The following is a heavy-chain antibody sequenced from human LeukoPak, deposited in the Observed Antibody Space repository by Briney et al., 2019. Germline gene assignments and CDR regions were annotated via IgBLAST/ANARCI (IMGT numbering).Heavy chain of an antibody. CDR2: ISSHSDYI. Sequence: PGGSLRLSCAGSGFTLSTYTMSWVRQAPGKGLQWVSSISSHSDYIYYADSVKGRFTISRDNAKNSLFLQMNSLRAEDTAIYYCVRDTRSSYSYYGMDVWGQGTTVTVSS. CDR1: GFTLSTYT. J-gene: IGHJ6*02. CDR3: VRDTRSSYSYYGMDV. D-gene: IGHD3-10*01. V-gene: IGHV3-21*01.